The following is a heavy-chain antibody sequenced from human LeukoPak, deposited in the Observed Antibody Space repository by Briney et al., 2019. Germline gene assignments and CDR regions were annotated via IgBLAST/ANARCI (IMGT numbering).Heavy chain of an antibody. CDR1: GGSISSSSYY. Sequence: PSETLSLTCTVSGGSISSSSYYWGWIRQPPGKGLEWIGSIYYSGSTYYNPSLKSRVTISVDTSKNQFSLKLSSVTAADTAVYYCARRGIGGWYGYYFDYWGQGTLVTVSS. D-gene: IGHD6-19*01. J-gene: IGHJ4*02. CDR3: ARRGIGGWYGYYFDY. V-gene: IGHV4-39*01. CDR2: IYYSGST.